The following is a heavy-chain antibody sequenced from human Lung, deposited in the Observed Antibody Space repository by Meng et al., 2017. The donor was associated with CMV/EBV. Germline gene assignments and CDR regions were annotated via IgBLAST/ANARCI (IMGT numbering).Heavy chain of an antibody. Sequence: SGXXLVXPTQTLTLTCAFSGFSLSTSGVGVGWIRQPPGKALEWLALIYWDDDKRYSPSLRSRLTITKDTSKNQVVLTMTNMDPVDTATYYCAHRPHYYASGGPGWFDPXDQGTLITVSS. V-gene: IGHV2-5*02. CDR3: AHRPHYYASGGPGWFDP. J-gene: IGHJ5*02. CDR1: GFSLSTSGVG. CDR2: IYWDDDK. D-gene: IGHD3-10*01.